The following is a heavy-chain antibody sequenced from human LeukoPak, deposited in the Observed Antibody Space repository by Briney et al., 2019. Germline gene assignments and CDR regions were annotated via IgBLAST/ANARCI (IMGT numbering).Heavy chain of an antibody. CDR1: GYTFTGYY. J-gene: IGHJ6*03. CDR3: ATRDGSGSYRGPYYYYYMDV. V-gene: IGHV1-2*02. D-gene: IGHD3-10*01. CDR2: INPNSGGT. Sequence: ASVEVSCKASGYTFTGYYMHWVRQAPGQGLEWMGWINPNSGGTYYAQKFQGRVTMTRDTSISTAYMELSRLRSDDTAVYYCATRDGSGSYRGPYYYYYMDVWGKGTTVTVSS.